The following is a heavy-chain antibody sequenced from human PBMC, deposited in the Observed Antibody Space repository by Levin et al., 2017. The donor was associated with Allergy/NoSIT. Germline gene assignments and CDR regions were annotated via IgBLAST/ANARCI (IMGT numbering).Heavy chain of an antibody. CDR3: TRDPYDTVGYGGYGAFDI. CDR2: INQDGSEK. Sequence: GESLKISCAASGFTLSNYWTTWVRQAPGKGLEWVTNINQDGSEKQYVDSVKGRFTISRDYANNSVYLQMSSLRADDTATYYCTRDPYDTVGYGGYGAFDIWGQGTMVTVSS. V-gene: IGHV3-7*01. J-gene: IGHJ3*02. D-gene: IGHD3-22*01. CDR1: GFTLSNYW.